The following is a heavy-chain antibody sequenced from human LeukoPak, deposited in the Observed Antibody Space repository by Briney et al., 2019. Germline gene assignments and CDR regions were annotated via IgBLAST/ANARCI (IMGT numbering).Heavy chain of an antibody. J-gene: IGHJ4*02. Sequence: SETLSLTCTVSGGSISSSSYYWGWIRQPPGKGLEWIGSIYYSGSTYYNPSLKSRVTIPVDTSKNQFSLKLSSVTAADTAVYYCARLATPTVAGALLDYWGQGTLVTVSS. CDR1: GGSISSSSYY. CDR3: ARLATPTVAGALLDY. D-gene: IGHD6-19*01. CDR2: IYYSGST. V-gene: IGHV4-39*01.